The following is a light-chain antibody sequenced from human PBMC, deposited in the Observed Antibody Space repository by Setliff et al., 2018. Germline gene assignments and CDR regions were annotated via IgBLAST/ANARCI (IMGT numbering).Light chain of an antibody. J-gene: IGLJ1*01. CDR1: SSDVGGYNY. V-gene: IGLV2-8*01. CDR2: EVS. Sequence: QSALTQLPSASGSPGQSVTISCTGTSSDVGGYNYVSWYQQHPGKAPKLMIYEVSKRPSGVPDRFSGSKSGNTASLTVSGLQAEDEADYYCSSYAGSNTPYVFGTGTKVT. CDR3: SSYAGSNTPYV.